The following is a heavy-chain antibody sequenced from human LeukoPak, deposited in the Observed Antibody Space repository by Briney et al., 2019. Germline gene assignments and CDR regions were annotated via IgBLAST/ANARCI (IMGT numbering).Heavy chain of an antibody. V-gene: IGHV4-34*01. Sequence: TSETLSLTCAVYGGSFSGYYWSWIRQPPGKGLEWIGEINHSGSTNYIPSLKSRVTISVDTSKNQFSLKLSSVTAADTAVYYCARLGDFSTYYFDYWGQGTLVTVSS. J-gene: IGHJ4*02. CDR3: ARLGDFSTYYFDY. D-gene: IGHD4-17*01. CDR2: INHSGST. CDR1: GGSFSGYY.